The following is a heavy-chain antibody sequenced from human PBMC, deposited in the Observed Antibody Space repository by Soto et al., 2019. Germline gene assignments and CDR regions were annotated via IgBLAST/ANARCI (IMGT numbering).Heavy chain of an antibody. D-gene: IGHD3-10*01. V-gene: IGHV1-46*01. CDR3: ARDHVDLVRGVTIDGMDV. Sequence: GASVKVSCKASGYTFTSYYMHWVRQAPGQGLEWMGIINPSGGSTSYAQKFQGRVTMTRDTSTSTVYMELSSLRSEDTAVYYCARDHVDLVRGVTIDGMDVWGQGTTVTIAS. CDR2: INPSGGST. CDR1: GYTFTSYY. J-gene: IGHJ6*02.